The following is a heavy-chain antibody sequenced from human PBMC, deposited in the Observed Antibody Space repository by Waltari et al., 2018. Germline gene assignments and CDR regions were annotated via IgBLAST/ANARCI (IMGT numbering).Heavy chain of an antibody. J-gene: IGHJ4*02. CDR3: AKSRGFEY. Sequence: DVQMVESGGGLVQPGGSLRLSWGASGFTFSRYWMSWVRQTPGKGLQWVANINYDGSQKYYVDSVKGRFTISRDNAKNSVYLQMNSLRVEDTAVYYCAKSRGFEYWGQGALITVSS. V-gene: IGHV3-7*01. CDR2: INYDGSQK. CDR1: GFTFSRYW. D-gene: IGHD2-2*01.